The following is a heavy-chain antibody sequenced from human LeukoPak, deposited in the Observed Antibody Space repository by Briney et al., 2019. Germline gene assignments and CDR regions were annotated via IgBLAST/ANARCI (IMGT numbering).Heavy chain of an antibody. J-gene: IGHJ4*02. Sequence: GGSLRLSCAASGFTFDDYGMSWVRQAPGKGLEWVSGINWNGGSTGYADSVKGRFTFSRDNAKNSLYLQMNSLRAEDTALYYCARVGVTVNYFDYWGQGTLVTVSS. D-gene: IGHD4-17*01. CDR2: INWNGGST. CDR1: GFTFDDYG. V-gene: IGHV3-20*04. CDR3: ARVGVTVNYFDY.